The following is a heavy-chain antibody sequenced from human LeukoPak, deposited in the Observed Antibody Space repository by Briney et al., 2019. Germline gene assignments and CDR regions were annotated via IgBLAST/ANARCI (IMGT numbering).Heavy chain of an antibody. CDR3: ATAPPDY. J-gene: IGHJ4*02. CDR2: INHSGST. CDR1: GGSFSGYY. Sequence: PSETLSLTCAVYGGSFSGYYWSWIRQPPGKGLEWIGEINHSGSTNYNPSLKSRVTISVDTSKNQFSLKLSSVTAADTAVYYCATAPPDYWGQETLVTVSS. V-gene: IGHV4-34*01.